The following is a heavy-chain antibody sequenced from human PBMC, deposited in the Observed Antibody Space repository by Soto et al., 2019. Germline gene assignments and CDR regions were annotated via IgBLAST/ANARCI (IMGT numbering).Heavy chain of an antibody. CDR3: AKGWGSGFFYYYGKDV. CDR2: ISWNSGSI. CDR1: GFTFDDYA. D-gene: IGHD6-19*01. V-gene: IGHV3-9*01. Sequence: EVQLVESGGGLVQPGRSLRLSCAASGFTFDDYAMHWVRQAPGKGLEWVSGISWNSGSIGYADSVKGRFTISRDNAKNSLYLQMNSLRAEDTALYYCAKGWGSGFFYYYGKDVWGQGTTVTVSS. J-gene: IGHJ6*02.